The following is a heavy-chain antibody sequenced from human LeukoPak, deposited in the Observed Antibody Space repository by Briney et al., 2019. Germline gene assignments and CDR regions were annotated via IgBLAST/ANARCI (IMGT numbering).Heavy chain of an antibody. CDR3: AKGRYYYDSSDAFDI. CDR1: GFTFTSYA. V-gene: IGHV3-23*01. Sequence: PGGSLRLSCAASGFTFTSYAMSWVRQAPGEGLEWVSAISGSGGSTYYADSVEGRFTISRDNSKNTLYLQMNSLRAEDTAVYYCAKGRYYYDSSDAFDIWGQGTMVTVSS. J-gene: IGHJ3*02. D-gene: IGHD3-22*01. CDR2: ISGSGGST.